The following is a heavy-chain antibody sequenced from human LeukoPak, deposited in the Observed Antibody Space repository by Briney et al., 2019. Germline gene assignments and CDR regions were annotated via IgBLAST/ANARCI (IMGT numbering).Heavy chain of an antibody. CDR3: ARNSGSYRGDSFDY. D-gene: IGHD1-26*01. Sequence: GSSVKVSCKASGGTFSSYTISWVRQAPGQGLEWMGRIIPILGTANYAQKFQGRVTITTDESTSTAYMELSSLRSEDTAVYYCARNSGSYRGDSFDYWGQGTLVTVSS. V-gene: IGHV1-69*16. CDR2: IIPILGTA. CDR1: GGTFSSYT. J-gene: IGHJ4*02.